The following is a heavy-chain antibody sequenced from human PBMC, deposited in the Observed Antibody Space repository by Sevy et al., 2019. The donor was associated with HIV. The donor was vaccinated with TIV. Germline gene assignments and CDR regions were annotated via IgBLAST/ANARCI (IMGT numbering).Heavy chain of an antibody. D-gene: IGHD6-13*01. Sequence: SETLSLTCTVPGGSLSSGSYYWSWIRQPPGKGLEWIGYISYIGSTNYNPSLKSRVTISVDTSKNQLSLRLTSVTAADTAVYYCVRDRIAAAGGYFDNWGQGTLVTVSS. CDR3: VRDRIAAAGGYFDN. CDR2: ISYIGST. J-gene: IGHJ4*02. CDR1: GGSLSSGSYY. V-gene: IGHV4-61*01.